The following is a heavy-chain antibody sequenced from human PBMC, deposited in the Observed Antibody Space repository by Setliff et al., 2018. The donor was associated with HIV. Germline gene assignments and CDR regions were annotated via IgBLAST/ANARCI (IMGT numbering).Heavy chain of an antibody. D-gene: IGHD2-15*01. CDR1: GFTFSTYA. CDR2: ISAGGGST. V-gene: IGHV3-23*01. J-gene: IGHJ3*02. Sequence: GESLKISCAASGFTFSTYAMSWVRQAPGKGLAWVSAISAGGGSTYYAYSVKGRFTISRDDSKNTLYLQMNSLRAEDTAVYYCAKDQAVVTPRYDAFDIWGQGTMVTVSS. CDR3: AKDQAVVTPRYDAFDI.